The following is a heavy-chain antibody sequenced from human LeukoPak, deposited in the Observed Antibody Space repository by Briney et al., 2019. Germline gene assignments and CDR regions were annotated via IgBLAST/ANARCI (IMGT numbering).Heavy chain of an antibody. D-gene: IGHD3-22*01. CDR1: GVTFSSYS. CDR2: MYSGGST. Sequence: GGSLRLSCAASGVTFSSYSMNWVHQAPGKGLEWVSVMYSGGSTKYADSVKGRFTISRDNSKNTLYLQMIALRAEDTAVYYCARAETYYDSSTDSYVRGAFDIWGQGTMVTISS. V-gene: IGHV3-66*01. CDR3: ARAETYYDSSTDSYVRGAFDI. J-gene: IGHJ3*02.